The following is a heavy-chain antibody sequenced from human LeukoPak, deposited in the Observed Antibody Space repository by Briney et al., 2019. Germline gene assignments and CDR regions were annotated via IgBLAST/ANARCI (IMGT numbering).Heavy chain of an antibody. Sequence: GGSLRLSCAASGFTFSIYGMSWVRQAPGKGLEWVSGISVSGGLTYYADYVKGRFTTSRDDSTNTVYLQMNSLYYCAKDMPARGGSGWSRDYMDVWGKGTTVTISS. V-gene: IGHV3-23*01. J-gene: IGHJ6*03. CDR1: GFTFSIYG. D-gene: IGHD6-19*01. CDR2: ISVSGGLT. CDR3: GGSGWSRDYMDV.